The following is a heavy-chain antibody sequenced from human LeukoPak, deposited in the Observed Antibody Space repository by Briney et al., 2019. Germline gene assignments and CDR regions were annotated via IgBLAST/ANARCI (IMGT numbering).Heavy chain of an antibody. Sequence: GGSLRLSCVVSGFKFDDYAMTWVRQAPGKGLEGVAGLNWNGATSRYAESVKGRFTISRDNAKNSLYLQMSAVTAEDTALYFCAKVAASIEDGELDSWGEGTLVVVSS. CDR1: GFKFDDYA. CDR2: LNWNGATS. V-gene: IGHV3-20*04. J-gene: IGHJ4*02. CDR3: AKVAASIEDGELDS. D-gene: IGHD1-1*01.